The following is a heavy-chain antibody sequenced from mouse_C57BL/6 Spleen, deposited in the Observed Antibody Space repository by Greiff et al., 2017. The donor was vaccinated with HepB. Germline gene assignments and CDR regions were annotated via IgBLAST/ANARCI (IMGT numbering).Heavy chain of an antibody. Sequence: VKLQESGAELVRPGASVTLSCKASGYTFTDYEMHWVKQTPVHGLEWIGAIDPETGGTAYNQKFKGKAILTADKSSSTAYMELRSLTSEDSAVYYCTDGPRYWYFDVWGKGTTVTVSS. J-gene: IGHJ1*03. CDR1: GYTFTDYE. V-gene: IGHV1-15*01. CDR2: IDPETGGT. CDR3: TDGPRYWYFDV. D-gene: IGHD1-2*01.